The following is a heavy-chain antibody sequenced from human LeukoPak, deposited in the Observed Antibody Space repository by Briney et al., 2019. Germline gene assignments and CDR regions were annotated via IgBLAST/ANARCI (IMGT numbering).Heavy chain of an antibody. CDR2: ISTDGRGT. CDR3: GTYFDSSYGY. J-gene: IGHJ4*02. CDR1: VFIFRDYA. D-gene: IGHD3-22*01. Sequence: GGPLRLSCAASVFIFRDYAMHWVRQAPGKALEYVSAISTDGRGTYYANSVKGRFTISRDNSKNPLYLQMGSLTVEDMAVYYCGTYFDSSYGYWGQGTLVTVSS. V-gene: IGHV3-64*01.